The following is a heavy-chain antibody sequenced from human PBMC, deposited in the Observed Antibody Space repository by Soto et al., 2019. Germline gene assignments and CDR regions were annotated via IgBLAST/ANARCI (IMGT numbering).Heavy chain of an antibody. J-gene: IGHJ6*03. CDR2: ITSSGDNI. Sequence: GGSLRLSCEASGFTFSDYFMSWIRQAPGKGLEWLSYITSSGDNIYYADSAKGRFTISRDNAKNSLYLQMNSLRAEDTAVYFCIRYDFLTGYNAPFYYYMVAGGKGTTVTVAS. V-gene: IGHV3-11*01. CDR3: IRYDFLTGYNAPFYYYMVA. D-gene: IGHD3-9*01. CDR1: GFTFSDYF.